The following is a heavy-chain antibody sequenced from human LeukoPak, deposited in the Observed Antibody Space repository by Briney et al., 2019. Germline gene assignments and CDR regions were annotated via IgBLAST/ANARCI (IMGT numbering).Heavy chain of an antibody. CDR2: IIPIFGTA. Sequence: GASVKVSCKASGYTFTSYGISWVRQAPGQGLEWMGGIIPIFGTANYAQKFQGRVTITADESTSTAYMELSSLRSEDTAVYYCAQRDVPLTIFGVDRGGAPFDYWGQGTLVTVSS. J-gene: IGHJ4*02. CDR1: GYTFTSYG. D-gene: IGHD3-3*01. CDR3: AQRDVPLTIFGVDRGGAPFDY. V-gene: IGHV1-69*13.